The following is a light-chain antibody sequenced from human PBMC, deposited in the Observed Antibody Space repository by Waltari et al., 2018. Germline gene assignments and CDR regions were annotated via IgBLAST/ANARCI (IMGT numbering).Light chain of an antibody. Sequence: QSALTQPASVSGSPGQSITISCTGTSSDLGGYHSFSWYQQPPGKAPKLLIFDVARWPSGVSNRFSGSKSGNTASLTISGLQAEDEADYYCASYTTTRTVVFGGGTKVTVL. CDR1: SSDLGGYHS. CDR3: ASYTTTRTVV. V-gene: IGLV2-14*01. J-gene: IGLJ2*01. CDR2: DVA.